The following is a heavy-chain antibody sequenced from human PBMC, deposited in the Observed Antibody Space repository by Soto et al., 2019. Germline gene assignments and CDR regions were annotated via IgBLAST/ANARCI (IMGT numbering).Heavy chain of an antibody. J-gene: IGHJ6*02. Sequence: GGSLRLSCAASGFTFSSYSMNWVRQAPGKGLEWVSSISSSSSYIYYADSVKGRFAISRDNAKNTLYLQMNSLGAEDTAVYWCARGIRNYYGVDVWGQGTTVTVSS. CDR1: GFTFSSYS. CDR3: ARGIRNYYGVDV. V-gene: IGHV3-21*01. CDR2: ISSSSSYI.